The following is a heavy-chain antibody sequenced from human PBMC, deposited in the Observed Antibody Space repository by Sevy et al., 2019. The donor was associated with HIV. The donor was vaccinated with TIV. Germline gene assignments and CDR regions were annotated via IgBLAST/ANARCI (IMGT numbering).Heavy chain of an antibody. Sequence: SETLSLTCTVSGDSINTYYWSWIRQPPGKGLEWIGYVSHSGNTNYNPSLKSRVSMSLDPSTIQFSLKVRSVTAADTAVYYCARLRWDLVVVPGATPGCYFDSWGQGTLVTVSS. CDR2: VSHSGNT. CDR1: GDSINTYY. V-gene: IGHV4-59*08. J-gene: IGHJ4*02. D-gene: IGHD2-2*02. CDR3: ARLRWDLVVVPGATPGCYFDS.